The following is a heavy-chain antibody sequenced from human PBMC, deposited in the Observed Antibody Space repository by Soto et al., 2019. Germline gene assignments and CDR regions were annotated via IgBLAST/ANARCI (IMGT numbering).Heavy chain of an antibody. CDR3: ARHGVHYYDSSGYRPQPFDY. J-gene: IGHJ4*02. V-gene: IGHV5-51*01. Sequence: PGESLKISCKGSGYSFTSYWIDWVRQMPGKGLEWMGIIYPGDSDTRYSPSFQGQVTISADKSISTAYLQWSSLKASDTAMYYCARHGVHYYDSSGYRPQPFDYWGQGTLVTVSS. CDR1: GYSFTSYW. CDR2: IYPGDSDT. D-gene: IGHD3-22*01.